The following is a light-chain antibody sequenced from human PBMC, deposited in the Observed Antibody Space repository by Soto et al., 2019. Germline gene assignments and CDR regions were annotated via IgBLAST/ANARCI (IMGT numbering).Light chain of an antibody. V-gene: IGLV2-14*03. CDR1: SIDVGGYNY. CDR3: SSYTGSAALVI. CDR2: DVS. J-gene: IGLJ2*01. Sequence: QSALTPPASVSGSLGQSLTISCTGTSIDVGGYNYVSWYQQHPGQAPKLLIYDVSHRPSGISYRFSGSKSGNTASLTISGLQAEDEADYYCSSYTGSAALVIFGGGTKLTVL.